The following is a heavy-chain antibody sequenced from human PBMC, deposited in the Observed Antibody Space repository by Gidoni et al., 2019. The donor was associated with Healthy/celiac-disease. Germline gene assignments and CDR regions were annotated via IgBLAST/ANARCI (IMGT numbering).Heavy chain of an antibody. CDR2: ISGSGGST. D-gene: IGHD3-9*01. Sequence: EVQLLESGGGLVQPGGSLRLSCAASAFPFSRYAMSWVRQAPGKGLEWVSAISGSGGSTYYADSVKGRFTISRDNSKNTLYLQMNSLRAEDTAVYYCAKAGCYDILTGYCYFDYWGQGTLVTVSS. V-gene: IGHV3-23*01. J-gene: IGHJ4*02. CDR3: AKAGCYDILTGYCYFDY. CDR1: AFPFSRYA.